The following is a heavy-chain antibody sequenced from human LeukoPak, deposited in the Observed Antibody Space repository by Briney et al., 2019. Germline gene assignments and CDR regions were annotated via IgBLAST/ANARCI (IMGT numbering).Heavy chain of an antibody. CDR1: GYTFTGHY. J-gene: IGHJ3*02. CDR2: INPNSGGT. CDR3: ARGRNYYDSSGYYYEGDAFDI. Sequence: ASVKVSCKASGYTFTGHYMHWVRQAPGQGLEWMGLINPNSGGTNYTQKFQGRVTMTRDTSISTAYMELSSLRSEDTAVYYCARGRNYYDSSGYYYEGDAFDIWGQGTMVTVSS. V-gene: IGHV1-2*02. D-gene: IGHD3-22*01.